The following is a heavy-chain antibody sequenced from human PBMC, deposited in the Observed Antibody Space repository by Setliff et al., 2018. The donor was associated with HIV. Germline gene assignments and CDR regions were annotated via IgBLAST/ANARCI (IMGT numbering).Heavy chain of an antibody. J-gene: IGHJ6*02. D-gene: IGHD3-3*01. Sequence: ASVKVSCKASGYTFSTYDFNWVRQAAGQGLEWMGWMSPKNNGSGFAQKFQARLTMTWNTSTNTAYMELRSLTSDDTAVYYCARGRYDSRIDVWGQGTTVTVSS. CDR2: MSPKNNGS. V-gene: IGHV1-8*01. CDR3: ARGRYDSRIDV. CDR1: GYTFSTYD.